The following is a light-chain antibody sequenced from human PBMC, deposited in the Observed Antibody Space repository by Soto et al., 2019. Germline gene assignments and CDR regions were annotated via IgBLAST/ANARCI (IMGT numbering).Light chain of an antibody. CDR2: GAS. CDR1: QSVSNNY. Sequence: EIVLTQSPGTLSLSPGERATLSCRASQSVSNNYLAWYQQKPGQAPRLLIYGASNRATGIPDRFSGSGSGTDFTLTISRLEPEDFAVYYCQQYDTYWTFGQGTKVDIK. CDR3: QQYDTYWT. V-gene: IGKV3-20*01. J-gene: IGKJ1*01.